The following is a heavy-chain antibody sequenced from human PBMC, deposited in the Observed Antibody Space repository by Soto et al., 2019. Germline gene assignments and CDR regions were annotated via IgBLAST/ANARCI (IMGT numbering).Heavy chain of an antibody. J-gene: IGHJ6*02. CDR3: VRGAPYDILTGSLVYYYGLDV. CDR1: GFIFSSYG. D-gene: IGHD3-9*01. Sequence: GGSLGLSCAAYGFIFSSYGIHWVRQAPGKGLEWVAVILYDGHNKYYGDSVKGRFTISRDNSKNTVNLQMDSLRAEDTAVYYCVRGAPYDILTGSLVYYYGLDVWGQGTTVTVAS. CDR2: ILYDGHNK. V-gene: IGHV3-33*05.